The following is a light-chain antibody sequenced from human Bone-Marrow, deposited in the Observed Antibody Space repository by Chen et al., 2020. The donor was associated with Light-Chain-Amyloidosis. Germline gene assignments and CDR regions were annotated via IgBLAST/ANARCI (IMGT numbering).Light chain of an antibody. CDR3: QVWDRSSDRPV. CDR1: NIGSTS. CDR2: DDS. Sequence: SYVLTQPSSVSVAPGQTATIAWGGNNIGSTSVHWYQQTPGQAPLLVVYDDSDQPSGIPERLSGSNSGNTATLTISRVEAGDEADYYCQVWDRSSDRPVFGGGTKLTVL. V-gene: IGLV3-21*02. J-gene: IGLJ3*02.